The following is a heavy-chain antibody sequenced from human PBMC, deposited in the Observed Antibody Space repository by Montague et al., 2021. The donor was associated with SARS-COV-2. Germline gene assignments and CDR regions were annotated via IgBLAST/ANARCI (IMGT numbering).Heavy chain of an antibody. J-gene: IGHJ3*02. V-gene: IGHV4-39*01. CDR2: VHYTGTT. Sequence: SETLSLTCTVSGGSITVSRYDWGWIRQPPGKGLEWIGSVHYTGTTSYNASLKSRLTISVDTSENQFSLKLTSVTASDTAVYYCARHHANAGSFDIWGQGTMVTVSS. D-gene: IGHD1-1*01. CDR1: GGSITVSRYD. CDR3: ARHHANAGSFDI.